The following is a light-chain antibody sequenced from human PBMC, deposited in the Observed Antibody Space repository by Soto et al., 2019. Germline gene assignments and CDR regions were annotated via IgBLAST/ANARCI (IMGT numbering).Light chain of an antibody. CDR1: SSDVGTYTY. CDR3: CSYAGSYTHV. Sequence: QSVLTQPRSVSGSPGQSVTISCTGTSSDVGTYTYVSWYQQHPGKAPKLIIYDVTKRPSGVPDRFSGSKSGNTASPTISGLQAEDEADYYCCSYAGSYTHVFGTGTKLTVL. J-gene: IGLJ1*01. V-gene: IGLV2-11*01. CDR2: DVT.